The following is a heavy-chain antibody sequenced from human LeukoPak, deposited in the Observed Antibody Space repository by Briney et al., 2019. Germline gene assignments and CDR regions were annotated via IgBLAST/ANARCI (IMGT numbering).Heavy chain of an antibody. CDR1: GYTFTGYY. CDR2: INPNSGGT. CDR3: ARATPILTGYFGQEDY. Sequence: ASVKVSCKASGYTFTGYYMHWVRQAPGQGLEWMGWINPNSGGTNYAQKFQGRVTMTRDTSISTAYMELNRLRSDDTAVYYCARATPILTGYFGQEDYWGQGTLVTVSS. V-gene: IGHV1-2*02. J-gene: IGHJ4*02. D-gene: IGHD3-9*01.